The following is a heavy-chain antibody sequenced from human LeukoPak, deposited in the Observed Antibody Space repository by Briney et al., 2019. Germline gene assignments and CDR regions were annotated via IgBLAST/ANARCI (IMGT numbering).Heavy chain of an antibody. CDR2: ISSSSSYI. J-gene: IGHJ5*02. CDR3: AGELAAAANNWFDP. Sequence: GGSLRLSCAASGFTFSSYAMNWVRQAPGKGLEWVSSISSSSSYIYYADSVKGRFTISRDNAKNSLYLQMNSLRAEDTAVYYCAGELAAAANNWFDPWGQGTLVTVSS. V-gene: IGHV3-21*01. CDR1: GFTFSSYA. D-gene: IGHD6-13*01.